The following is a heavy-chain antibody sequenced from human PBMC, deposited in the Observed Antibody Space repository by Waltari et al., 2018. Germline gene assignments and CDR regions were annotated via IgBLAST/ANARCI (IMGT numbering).Heavy chain of an antibody. CDR3: VRVTSGYDYGDAGYYYGMDV. CDR1: GFPFRTYY. CDR2: ISSHGGSTI. J-gene: IGHJ6*02. Sequence: EVQLVESGGGLVQPGGSLRLSCAGAGFPFRTYYMNWVRRARGKGLEWVSYISSHGGSTIYYADSVKGRFTISRDNAKDSLYLQMNSLRAEDTAVYYCVRVTSGYDYGDAGYYYGMDVWGQGSTVTVSS. V-gene: IGHV3-48*03. D-gene: IGHD3-22*01.